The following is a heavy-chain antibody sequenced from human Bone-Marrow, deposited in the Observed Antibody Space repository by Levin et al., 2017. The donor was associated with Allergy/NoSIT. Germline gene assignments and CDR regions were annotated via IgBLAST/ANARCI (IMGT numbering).Heavy chain of an antibody. Sequence: GGSLRLSCTASGFTFGDYAMSWFRQAPGKGLEWVGFIRSKAYGGTTEYAASVKGRFTISRDDSKSIAYLQMNSLKTEDTAVYYCTRVGYSSGWYNEDDAFDIWGQGTMVTVSS. CDR2: IRSKAYGGTT. CDR3: TRVGYSSGWYNEDDAFDI. CDR1: GFTFGDYA. V-gene: IGHV3-49*03. D-gene: IGHD6-19*01. J-gene: IGHJ3*02.